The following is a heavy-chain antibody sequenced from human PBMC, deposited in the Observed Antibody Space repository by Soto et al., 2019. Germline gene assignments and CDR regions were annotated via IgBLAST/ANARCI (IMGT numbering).Heavy chain of an antibody. CDR3: ARPPGYISDWYYFDL. CDR1: GYSFIDYY. Sequence: ASVKVCCKASGYSFIDYYMHLVRQAPGQGFEWMGRISPKSGGTNYAQKFEGRVTMTWDTSLNTAYMELSSLISEDTAVYYCARPPGYISDWYYFDLWGQGTMVTVSS. D-gene: IGHD3-9*01. V-gene: IGHV1-2*02. CDR2: ISPKSGGT. J-gene: IGHJ4*02.